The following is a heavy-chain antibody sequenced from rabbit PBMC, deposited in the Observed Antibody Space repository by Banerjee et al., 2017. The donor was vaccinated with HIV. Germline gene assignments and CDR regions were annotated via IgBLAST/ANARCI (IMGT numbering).Heavy chain of an antibody. Sequence: QEQLVESGGGLVQPEGSLTLTCKASGFSFSSGYWMSWVRQAPGKGLEWIGCIYAGSSGSTYYASWAKGRFTISKTSSTTVTLKMTSLTVADTATYFCARGVWPYDDPDDAYADGMDLWGPGTLVTVS. CDR1: GFSFSSGYW. CDR3: ARGVWPYDDPDDAYADGMDL. J-gene: IGHJ6*01. V-gene: IGHV1S45*01. CDR2: IYAGSSGST. D-gene: IGHD6-1*01.